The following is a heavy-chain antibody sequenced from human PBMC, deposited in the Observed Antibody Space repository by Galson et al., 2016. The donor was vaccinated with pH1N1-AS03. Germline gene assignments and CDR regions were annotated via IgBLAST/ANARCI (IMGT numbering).Heavy chain of an antibody. CDR3: AKLDCSGPTCYFDY. J-gene: IGHJ4*02. CDR1: GFRFGTYA. Sequence: SLRLSCAASGFRFGTYAMSWVRQAPGKGLEWVSAITGSGAGTYYADSLKGRFTISRDNSKNTLYLHMKSLRDEDTAVYHCAKLDCSGPTCYFDYWGQGTQVTVSS. V-gene: IGHV3-23*01. CDR2: ITGSGAGT. D-gene: IGHD2-15*01.